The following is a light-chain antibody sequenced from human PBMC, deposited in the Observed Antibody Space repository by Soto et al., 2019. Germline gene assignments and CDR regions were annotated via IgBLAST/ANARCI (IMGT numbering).Light chain of an antibody. CDR2: DVG. J-gene: IGLJ3*02. CDR3: SSYTSSNTLV. CDR1: SSDVGGYNY. Sequence: QSALTQPASVSGSPGQSITISCTGTSSDVGGYNYVSWYQYHPGKAPKLMIYDVGNRPSGVSNRVSGSKSGNTASLTISGLQAEDEADYFCSSYTSSNTLVFGGGTQLTVL. V-gene: IGLV2-14*03.